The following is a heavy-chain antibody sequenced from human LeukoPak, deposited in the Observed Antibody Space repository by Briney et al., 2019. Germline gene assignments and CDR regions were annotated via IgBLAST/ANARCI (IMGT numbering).Heavy chain of an antibody. Sequence: PSETLSLTCAVYGGSFSGYYWSWIRQPPGKGLEWIGEISHSGSTNYNPSLKSRVTISVDTSKNQFSLKLSSVTAADTAVYYCARDLWFGGEGGQGTLVTVSS. V-gene: IGHV4-34*01. CDR2: ISHSGST. CDR1: GGSFSGYY. J-gene: IGHJ4*02. D-gene: IGHD3-10*01. CDR3: ARDLWFGGE.